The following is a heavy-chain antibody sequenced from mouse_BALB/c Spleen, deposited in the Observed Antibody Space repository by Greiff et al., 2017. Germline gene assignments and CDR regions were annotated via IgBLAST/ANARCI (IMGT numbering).Heavy chain of an antibody. J-gene: IGHJ1*01. CDR3: ARRYGSSWYFDV. Sequence: QVQLQQSGAELAKPGASVKTSCKASGYTFTSYWMHWVKQRPGQGLEWIGYINPSTGYTEYNQKFKDKATLTADKSSSTAYMQLSSLTSEDSAVYYCARRYGSSWYFDVWGAGTTVTVSS. V-gene: IGHV1-7*01. D-gene: IGHD1-1*01. CDR2: INPSTGYT. CDR1: GYTFTSYW.